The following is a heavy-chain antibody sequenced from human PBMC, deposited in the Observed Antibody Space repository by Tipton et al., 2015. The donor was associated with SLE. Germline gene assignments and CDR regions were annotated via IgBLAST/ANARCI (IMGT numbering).Heavy chain of an antibody. CDR3: ARGPPFDY. J-gene: IGHJ4*02. CDR2: IYRTGTT. Sequence: TLSLTCIVSDDSVSSAYYWAWIRQPPGKGLQWIACIYRTGTTYVNPSLKSRVSMSMNTSKNQFSLKLSSVTAADTAVYYCARGPPFDYWGQGTLVTVSS. CDR1: DDSVSSAYY. V-gene: IGHV4-38-2*02.